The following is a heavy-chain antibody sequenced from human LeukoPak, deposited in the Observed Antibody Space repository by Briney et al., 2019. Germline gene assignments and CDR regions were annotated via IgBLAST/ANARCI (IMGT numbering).Heavy chain of an antibody. Sequence: ASVKVSCKASGYTFTGYYMHWGRQAPGQGLELMGWINPNSGGTNYAQKFQGRVTMTRDTSISTAYMELSRLRSEDTAVYYCASNNDFWSGYYPYWGQGTLVTVSS. D-gene: IGHD3-3*01. V-gene: IGHV1-2*02. CDR2: INPNSGGT. CDR3: ASNNDFWSGYYPY. J-gene: IGHJ4*02. CDR1: GYTFTGYY.